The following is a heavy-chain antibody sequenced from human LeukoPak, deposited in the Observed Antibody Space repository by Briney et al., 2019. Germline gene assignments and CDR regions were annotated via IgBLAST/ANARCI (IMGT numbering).Heavy chain of an antibody. D-gene: IGHD6-6*01. CDR3: ANVRYSSSPLLDN. Sequence: AVTLSCLAYRFTLSYYYMRGIRPAAGKGLEWVSYISSRVSNIHHADSEKGRFTISRDNAKNSLYLQMNSLRPEDTPVYFCANVRYSSSPLLDNSGDGALVT. V-gene: IGHV3-11*01. CDR1: RFTLSYYY. CDR2: ISSRVSNI. J-gene: IGHJ4*01.